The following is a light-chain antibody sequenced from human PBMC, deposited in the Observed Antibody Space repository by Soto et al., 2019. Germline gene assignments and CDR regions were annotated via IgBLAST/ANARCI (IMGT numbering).Light chain of an antibody. J-gene: IGLJ1*01. CDR1: SSDVGGYNY. CDR2: DVS. V-gene: IGLV2-14*01. CDR3: SSFASTFYV. Sequence: QSVLPQPASGSGSPGQSITISCTGTSSDVGGYNYVSWYQQHPGKVPKLMIYDVSNRPSAVSNRFSGSKSGNTASLTISGLQAEDAADYYCSSFASTFYVFGTGTKVTVL.